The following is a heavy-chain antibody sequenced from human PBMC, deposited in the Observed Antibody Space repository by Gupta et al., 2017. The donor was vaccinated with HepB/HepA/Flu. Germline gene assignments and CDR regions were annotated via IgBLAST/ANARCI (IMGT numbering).Heavy chain of an antibody. Sequence: VQLVESGGGLVKPGGSLRLSCAASGFTFSDYYMSWIRAAPGQGLEWVSYISSSGSTIYYADSVKGRFTISRDNAKNSLYLQMNSLRAEDTAVYYCARDLRWELPSAYYYGMDVWGQGTTVTVSS. CDR3: ARDLRWELPSAYYYGMDV. CDR2: ISSSGSTI. CDR1: GFTFSDYY. D-gene: IGHD1-26*01. J-gene: IGHJ6*02. V-gene: IGHV3-11*01.